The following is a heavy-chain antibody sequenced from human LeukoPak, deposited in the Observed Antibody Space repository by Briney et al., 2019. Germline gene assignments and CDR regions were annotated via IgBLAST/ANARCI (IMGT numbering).Heavy chain of an antibody. D-gene: IGHD3-3*02. V-gene: IGHV3-30*03. CDR3: AGVNSIFGVDIVSLGAEFEF. CDR2: ISYDGTKK. Sequence: GGSLRLSCGASGFTFSTYAMHWVRQAPGKGLECVSVISYDGTKKDYADSVKGRFTISRDNSNDTLYLQMNSLRPEDTALYYCAGVNSIFGVDIVSLGAEFEFWGQGTLVTVSS. CDR1: GFTFSTYA. J-gene: IGHJ4*02.